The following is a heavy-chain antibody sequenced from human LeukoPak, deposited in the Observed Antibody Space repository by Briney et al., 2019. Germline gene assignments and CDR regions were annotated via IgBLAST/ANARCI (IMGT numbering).Heavy chain of an antibody. V-gene: IGHV4-31*03. CDR1: GGSISSGGYY. CDR3: ARQKYYGDFWSGYSPDYMDV. J-gene: IGHJ6*03. CDR2: IYYSGST. Sequence: SETLSLTCTVSGGSISSGGYYWSWLRQHPGKGLEWIGYIYYSGSTYYNPALKSRVTISVDTSKNQFSLKLSSVTAADTAVYYCARQKYYGDFWSGYSPDYMDVWGKGTTVTVSS. D-gene: IGHD3-3*01.